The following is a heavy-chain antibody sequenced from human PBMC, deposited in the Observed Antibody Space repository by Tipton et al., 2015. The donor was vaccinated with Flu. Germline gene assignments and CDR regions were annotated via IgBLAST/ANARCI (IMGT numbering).Heavy chain of an antibody. V-gene: IGHV3-30-3*01. CDR3: VREEYGYVYFDY. CDR1: GFTFSSYE. Sequence: SLRLSCAASGFTFSSYEMHWVRQAPGKGLEWVAVISYDGSNKYYTDSVKGRFTISRDNSENTLYLEMNSLRAEDTALYSCVREEYGYVYFDYWGQGTLVTVSS. J-gene: IGHJ4*02. D-gene: IGHD6-13*01. CDR2: ISYDGSNK.